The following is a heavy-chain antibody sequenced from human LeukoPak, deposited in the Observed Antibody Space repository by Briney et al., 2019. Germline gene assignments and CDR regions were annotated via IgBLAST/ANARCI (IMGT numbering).Heavy chain of an antibody. J-gene: IGHJ4*02. Sequence: SETLSLTCAVYGGSFSGYYWSWIRQPPGKGLEWIGEINPSGSTNYNPSLKSRVTISVDTSKNQFSLKLSSVTAADTAVYYCARVYISGSYRRLNFDYWGQGTLVTVSS. D-gene: IGHD1-26*01. CDR2: INPSGST. CDR1: GGSFSGYY. V-gene: IGHV4-34*01. CDR3: ARVYISGSYRRLNFDY.